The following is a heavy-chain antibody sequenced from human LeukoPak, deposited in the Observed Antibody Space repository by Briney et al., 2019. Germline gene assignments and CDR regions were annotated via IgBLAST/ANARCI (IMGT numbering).Heavy chain of an antibody. CDR3: ARGQVGSYVYYYYYGMDV. D-gene: IGHD3-10*01. J-gene: IGHJ6*02. CDR1: GGSFSGYY. CDR2: INHSGSI. Sequence: SETLSLTCAVYGGSFSGYYWSWIRQPPGQGLEWIGEINHSGSINYNPSLKSRVTISIDMSKNQSSLRLRSVTAADTAVYYCARGQVGSYVYYYYYGMDVWGQGTTVTV. V-gene: IGHV4-34*01.